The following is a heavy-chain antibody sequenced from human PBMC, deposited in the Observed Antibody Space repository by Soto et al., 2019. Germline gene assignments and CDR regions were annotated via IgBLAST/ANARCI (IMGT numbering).Heavy chain of an antibody. V-gene: IGHV3-23*01. Sequence: GGSLRLSCAASGFTFSSYAMSWVRQAPGKGLEWVSAISGSGGSTYYADSVKGRFTISRDNSKNTLYLQMNSLRAEDTAVYYCAKKGPGGVIVIGPTLLYFDYWGQGTLVTVSS. D-gene: IGHD3-16*02. J-gene: IGHJ4*02. CDR1: GFTFSSYA. CDR2: ISGSGGST. CDR3: AKKGPGGVIVIGPTLLYFDY.